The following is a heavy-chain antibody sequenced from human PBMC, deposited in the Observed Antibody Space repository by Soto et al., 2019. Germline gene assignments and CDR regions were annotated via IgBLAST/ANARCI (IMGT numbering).Heavy chain of an antibody. CDR1: GGSISSGGYY. CDR2: IYSSGST. J-gene: IGHJ5*02. CDR3: ARVLWSTVSPTRDSWFAP. D-gene: IGHD4-17*01. Sequence: QVQLQESGPGLVKPSQTLSLTCTVSGGSISSGGYYWSWIRQHPGKGLEWIGYIYSSGSTFYNPSLKIRVTISVDTSKNQCSLNLNSVTAADTAVYYCARVLWSTVSPTRDSWFAPWGQGALVTVSS. V-gene: IGHV4-31*03.